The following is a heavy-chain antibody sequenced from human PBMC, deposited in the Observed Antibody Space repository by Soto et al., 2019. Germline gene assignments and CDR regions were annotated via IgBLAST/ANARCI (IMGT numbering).Heavy chain of an antibody. CDR3: AKVDHGDAHS. Sequence: EVQLVESGGGLVQPGGSLRLSCAVSGFPVSSSDMTWVRQAPGRGLEWVSVLFSNGNTYYAVSVKGRSSISRDNSKNTLELQVNGLRVEDTAIYYCAKVDHGDAHSWGQGTLVTVSS. CDR1: GFPVSSSD. D-gene: IGHD4-17*01. J-gene: IGHJ4*02. CDR2: LFSNGNT. V-gene: IGHV3-66*01.